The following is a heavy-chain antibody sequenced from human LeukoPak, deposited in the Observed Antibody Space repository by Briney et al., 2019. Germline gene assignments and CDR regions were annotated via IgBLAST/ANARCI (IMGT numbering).Heavy chain of an antibody. CDR3: ARALADYYSSGSNLYYYYYYMDV. CDR1: GYSISSGYY. Sequence: SETLSLTCTVSGYSISSGYYWGWIRQPPGKGLEWIGSIYHSGSTYYNPSLKSRVTISVDTSRNQFSLKLSSVTAADTAVYYCARALADYYSSGSNLYYYYYYMDVWGKGTTVTVSS. D-gene: IGHD3-10*01. V-gene: IGHV4-38-2*02. CDR2: IYHSGST. J-gene: IGHJ6*03.